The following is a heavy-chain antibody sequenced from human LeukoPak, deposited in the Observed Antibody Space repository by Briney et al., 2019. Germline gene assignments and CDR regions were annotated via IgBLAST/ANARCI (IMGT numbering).Heavy chain of an antibody. CDR3: AREAKGY. Sequence: KPSETLSLTCTVSGGSISGYYWSWIRQPPGKGLEWIGEINHSGSTNYNPSLKSRVTISVDTSKNQFSLKLSSVTVADTAVYYCAREAKGYWGQGTLVTVSS. CDR1: GGSISGYY. J-gene: IGHJ4*02. CDR2: INHSGST. V-gene: IGHV4-34*01.